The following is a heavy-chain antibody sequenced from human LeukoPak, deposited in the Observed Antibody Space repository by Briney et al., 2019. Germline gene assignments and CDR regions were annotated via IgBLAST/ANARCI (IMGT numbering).Heavy chain of an antibody. V-gene: IGHV3-74*01. Sequence: PGGSLRLSCAASGFALRTYWMHWVRQAPGKGLVWVSLINSDGTSTIYADSVKGRFTISRDNSKNTLYLQMNSLRAEDTAIYYCAKNSGIAAADNGGFFDYWGQGTLVTVSS. CDR3: AKNSGIAAADNGGFFDY. CDR1: GFALRTYW. D-gene: IGHD6-13*01. CDR2: INSDGTST. J-gene: IGHJ4*02.